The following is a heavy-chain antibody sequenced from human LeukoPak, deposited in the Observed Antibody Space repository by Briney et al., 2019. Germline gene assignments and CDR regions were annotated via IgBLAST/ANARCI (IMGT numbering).Heavy chain of an antibody. J-gene: IGHJ6*03. Sequence: PSETLSLTCTVSGYSISSGYYWSWIRQPPGKGLEWIGSIYHSGSTYYNPSLKSRVTISVDTSKNQFSLKLSSVTAADTAVYYCASTPLNYDFWSGYYSYYYYMDVWGKGTTVTVSS. D-gene: IGHD3-3*01. V-gene: IGHV4-38-2*02. CDR2: IYHSGST. CDR1: GYSISSGYY. CDR3: ASTPLNYDFWSGYYSYYYYMDV.